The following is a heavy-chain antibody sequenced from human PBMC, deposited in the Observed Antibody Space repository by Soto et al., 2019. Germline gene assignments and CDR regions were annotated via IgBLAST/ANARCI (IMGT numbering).Heavy chain of an antibody. CDR3: ARNSPPTYYDFWSGPPEFDY. D-gene: IGHD3-3*01. V-gene: IGHV3-7*01. Sequence: GGSLRLSCAASGFTFSSYWMSWVRQAPGKGLEWVANIKQDGSEKYYVDSVKGRFTISRDNAKNSLYLQMNSLRAEDTAVYYCARNSPPTYYDFWSGPPEFDYWGQGTLVTVSS. CDR2: IKQDGSEK. CDR1: GFTFSSYW. J-gene: IGHJ4*02.